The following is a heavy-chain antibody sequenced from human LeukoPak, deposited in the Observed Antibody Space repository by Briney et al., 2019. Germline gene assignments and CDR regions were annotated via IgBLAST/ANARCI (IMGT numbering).Heavy chain of an antibody. Sequence: PSETLSLTCTVSGGSITSSSYYWGWIRQPPGKGLEWIGIIYYSGGTYYNPSLKSRVTISVDTSKNRFSLKLSSVTAADTAVYYCARGAQVGATAYWGQGTLVTVSS. J-gene: IGHJ4*02. V-gene: IGHV4-39*07. CDR2: IYYSGGT. CDR3: ARGAQVGATAY. CDR1: GGSITSSSYY. D-gene: IGHD1-26*01.